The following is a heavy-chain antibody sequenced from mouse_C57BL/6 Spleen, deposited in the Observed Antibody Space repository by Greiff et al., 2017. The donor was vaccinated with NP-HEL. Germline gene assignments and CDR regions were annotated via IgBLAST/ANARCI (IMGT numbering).Heavy chain of an antibody. CDR2: ISYSGST. CDR1: GYSITSGYD. Sequence: DVQLQESGPGMVKPSQSLSLTCTVTGYSITSGYDWHWLRHFPGNKLEWMGYISYSGSTNYNPSLKSRISITHDTSKNHFFLKLTSVTTEDSATYYCARGGYDYDWFAYWGQGTLVTVSA. V-gene: IGHV3-1*01. J-gene: IGHJ3*01. D-gene: IGHD2-4*01. CDR3: ARGGYDYDWFAY.